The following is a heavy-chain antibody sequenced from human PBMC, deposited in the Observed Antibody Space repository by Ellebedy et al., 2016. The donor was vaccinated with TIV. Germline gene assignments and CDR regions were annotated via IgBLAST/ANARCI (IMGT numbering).Heavy chain of an antibody. J-gene: IGHJ6*02. CDR2: IIPIFGTA. Sequence: SVKVSXXASGGTFSSYAISWVRQAPGQGLEWMGGIIPIFGTANYAQKFQGRVTITADESTSTAYMELSSLRSEDTAVYYCASSVTTYFRVWGQGTTVTVSS. CDR1: GGTFSSYA. D-gene: IGHD4-17*01. CDR3: ASSVTTYFRV. V-gene: IGHV1-69*13.